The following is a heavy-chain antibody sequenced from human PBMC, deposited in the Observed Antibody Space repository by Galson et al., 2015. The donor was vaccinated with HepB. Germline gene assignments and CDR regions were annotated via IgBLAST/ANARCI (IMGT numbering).Heavy chain of an antibody. D-gene: IGHD1-26*01. J-gene: IGHJ6*02. CDR3: AKASAGRTIYYYYGMDV. V-gene: IGHV3-30*02. Sequence: SLRLSCAASGFTFSSYGMHWVRQAPGKGLEWVAFIRYDGSNKYYADSVKGRFTISRDNSKNTLYLQMNSLRAEDTAVYYCAKASAGRTIYYYYGMDVWGQGTTVTVSS. CDR1: GFTFSSYG. CDR2: IRYDGSNK.